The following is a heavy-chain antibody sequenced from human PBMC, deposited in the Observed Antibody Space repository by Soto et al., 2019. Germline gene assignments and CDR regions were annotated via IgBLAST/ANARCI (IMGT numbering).Heavy chain of an antibody. CDR3: AHRHSSSWAFDY. CDR2: IYWDDDK. CDR1: GFSLSTSGVG. Sequence: QITLKESGPTLVKPTQTLTLTCTFSGFSLSTSGVGVGWIRQPPGKALEWLALIYWDDDKRYSSSLKSRLTITKDTSKNQVVLTMTNMDPVDTASYYCAHRHSSSWAFDYWGQGTLVTVSS. D-gene: IGHD6-13*01. J-gene: IGHJ4*02. V-gene: IGHV2-5*02.